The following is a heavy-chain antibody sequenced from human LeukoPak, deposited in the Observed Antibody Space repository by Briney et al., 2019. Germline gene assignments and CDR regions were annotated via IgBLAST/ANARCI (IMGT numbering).Heavy chain of an antibody. Sequence: SETLSLACTVSGGSVGSVGYYWGWIRQPPGNGLEWIGYIYYSGSTNYNPSLKSRVTISVDTSKNQFSLKLSSVTAANTAVYYCARGRAAPAAIEIGFDYWGQGTLVTVSS. D-gene: IGHD2-2*02. CDR3: ARGRAAPAAIEIGFDY. V-gene: IGHV4-61*08. CDR2: IYYSGST. J-gene: IGHJ4*02. CDR1: GGSVGSVGYY.